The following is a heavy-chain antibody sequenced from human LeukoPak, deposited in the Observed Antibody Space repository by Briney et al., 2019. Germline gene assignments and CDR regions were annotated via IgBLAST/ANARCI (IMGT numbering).Heavy chain of an antibody. Sequence: GGSLRLSCAASGFTFTNYNMNWVRQASGKGLGWISYISGGSGTIYYADSVRGRFTVSRDNAKDSLWLQMDSLRVEDTAVYFCARLYGDWFDPWGPGTLVTVSS. D-gene: IGHD4-17*01. CDR1: GFTFTNYN. V-gene: IGHV3-48*01. CDR2: ISGGSGTI. CDR3: ARLYGDWFDP. J-gene: IGHJ5*02.